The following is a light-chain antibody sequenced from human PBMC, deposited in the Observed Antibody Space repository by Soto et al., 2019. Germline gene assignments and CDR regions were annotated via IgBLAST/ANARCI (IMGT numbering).Light chain of an antibody. V-gene: IGKV3-11*01. CDR2: DAS. CDR1: QSVSNY. CDR3: QQRWHWPSNT. Sequence: EIVLSQSPANLCLSPGERANRSCRCSQSVSNYLAWYQQKPGRAPRLLIYDASNRATGIPARFSGSGSGTDFTLTISSLEPEDFGVYYCQQRWHWPSNTFGQGTRLEIK. J-gene: IGKJ5*01.